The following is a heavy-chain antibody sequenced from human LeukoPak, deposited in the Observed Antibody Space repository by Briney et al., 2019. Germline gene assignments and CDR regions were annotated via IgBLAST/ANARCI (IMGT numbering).Heavy chain of an antibody. D-gene: IGHD1-26*01. CDR3: ARGHFTTTGEFDY. CDR1: GGSVSSYY. J-gene: IGHJ4*02. CDR2: IYYSGST. Sequence: KPSETLSLTCTVSGGSVSSYYWSWIRQPPGKGLEWIGYIYYSGSTNYNPSLKSRVTISLDTSKNQFSLKLSSVTAADTAVYYCARGHFTTTGEFDYWGQGTLVTVSS. V-gene: IGHV4-59*02.